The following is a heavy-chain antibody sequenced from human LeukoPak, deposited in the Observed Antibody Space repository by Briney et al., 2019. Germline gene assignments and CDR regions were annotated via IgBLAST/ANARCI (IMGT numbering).Heavy chain of an antibody. V-gene: IGHV1-2*04. Sequence: ASMKVSCKASGYTFTGYYMHWVRQAPGQGLEWMGWINPNSGGTNYAQKFQGWVTMTRDTSISTAYMELSRLRSDDTAVYYCARDGRRINDYGDSSPFDYWGQGTLVTVSS. CDR3: ARDGRRINDYGDSSPFDY. CDR1: GYTFTGYY. D-gene: IGHD4-17*01. CDR2: INPNSGGT. J-gene: IGHJ4*02.